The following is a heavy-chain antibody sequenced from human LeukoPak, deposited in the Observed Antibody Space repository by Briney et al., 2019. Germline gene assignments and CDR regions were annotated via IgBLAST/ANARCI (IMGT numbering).Heavy chain of an antibody. CDR1: GGTFSSYT. D-gene: IGHD3-9*01. V-gene: IGHV1-69*04. CDR2: IIPILGIA. Sequence: SVKVSCKASGGTFSSYTISWVRQAPGQGLEWMGRIIPILGIANYAQKFQGRVTITADKSTSTAYMELSSLRAEDTAVYYCARDLSGYSANFDYWGQGTLVTVSS. CDR3: ARDLSGYSANFDY. J-gene: IGHJ4*02.